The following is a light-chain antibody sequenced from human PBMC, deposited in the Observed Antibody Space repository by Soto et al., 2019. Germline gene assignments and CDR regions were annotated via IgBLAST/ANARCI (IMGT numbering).Light chain of an antibody. V-gene: IGKV1-5*03. CDR1: QSISSW. CDR3: QQYNSVSLLT. J-gene: IGKJ4*01. Sequence: DIQMTQSPSTLSASVGVRVTITCRASQSISSWLAWYQQKPGKAPKLLIYKASILESGVPSRFSGGGSGTEFTLTISSLHPDDFATYYCQQYNSVSLLTFGGGTKVEIK. CDR2: KAS.